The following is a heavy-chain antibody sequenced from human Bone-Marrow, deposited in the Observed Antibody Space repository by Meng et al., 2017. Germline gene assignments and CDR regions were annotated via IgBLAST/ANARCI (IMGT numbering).Heavy chain of an antibody. J-gene: IGHJ4*01. D-gene: IGHD6-19*01. CDR3: HAVAGLFDD. CDR2: INHSGST. Sequence: SETLSLTCAVYGGSFSGYYWSWIRKPPGKGLEWSREINHSGSTNYNPSLKSRVTISEDTAKNQFSLKLSSVTAADTAVYYCHAVAGLFDDWGQGTQVTVSS. V-gene: IGHV4-34*01. CDR1: GGSFSGYY.